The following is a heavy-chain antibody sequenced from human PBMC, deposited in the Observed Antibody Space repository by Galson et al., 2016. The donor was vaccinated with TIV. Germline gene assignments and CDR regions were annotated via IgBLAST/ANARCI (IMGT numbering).Heavy chain of an antibody. V-gene: IGHV1-69*13. J-gene: IGHJ4*02. Sequence: SVKVSCKASGVTFSYFAFSWVRQAPGQGLEWMGGIVPMFGTTNYAQKFQGRVTISADESTTTAYLELSSLRSEDTAVYYCARDPGYFVYWGQGTLVTVSS. CDR3: ARDPGYFVY. CDR1: GVTFSYFA. D-gene: IGHD1-1*01. CDR2: IVPMFGTT.